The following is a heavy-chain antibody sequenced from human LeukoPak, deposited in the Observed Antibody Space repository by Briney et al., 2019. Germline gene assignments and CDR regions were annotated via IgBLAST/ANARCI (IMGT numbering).Heavy chain of an antibody. J-gene: IGHJ4*02. V-gene: IGHV4-39*07. Sequence: SETLSLTCTVSGGSINSRSYYWGWIRQPPGTGLEWIGSIYYSGSTYYNPSLKSRVTISVDTSKNQFSLKVSSVTAADTAVYYCARAGSYDSSGYYQYYFDYWGQGTLVTVSS. CDR1: GGSINSRSYY. CDR3: ARAGSYDSSGYYQYYFDY. CDR2: IYYSGST. D-gene: IGHD3-22*01.